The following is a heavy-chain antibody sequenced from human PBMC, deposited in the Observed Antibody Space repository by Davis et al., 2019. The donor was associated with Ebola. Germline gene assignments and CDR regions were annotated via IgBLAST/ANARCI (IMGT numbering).Heavy chain of an antibody. Sequence: PGGSLRLSCPPSGFMFSSLWMHWVRQVPGRGLEWVSRIDNVAIGTNYADSVKGRFTISRHNSKKTLYLQMNSLRPEDTAMYFCAKDPSPGDYYYYGMDVWGQGTTVTVSS. D-gene: IGHD3-10*01. CDR2: IDNVAIGT. V-gene: IGHV3-74*01. CDR3: AKDPSPGDYYYYGMDV. J-gene: IGHJ6*02. CDR1: GFMFSSLW.